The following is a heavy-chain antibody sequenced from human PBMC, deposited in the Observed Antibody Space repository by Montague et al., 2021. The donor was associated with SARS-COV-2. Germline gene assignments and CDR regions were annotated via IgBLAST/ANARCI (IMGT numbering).Heavy chain of an antibody. CDR3: ARRGDYGGPRFDY. V-gene: IGHV4-39*01. D-gene: IGHD4-23*01. CDR2: IYYSGST. J-gene: IGHJ4*02. Sequence: SETLSLTCTVSGGSVSSRSYYWGWIRQPPGKGLEWIGSIYYSGSTHYNPSLKSRVTISVDTPRNQLSLKLSSVTAADTAVYYCARRGDYGGPRFDYWGQGTLVSVSS. CDR1: GGSVSSRSYY.